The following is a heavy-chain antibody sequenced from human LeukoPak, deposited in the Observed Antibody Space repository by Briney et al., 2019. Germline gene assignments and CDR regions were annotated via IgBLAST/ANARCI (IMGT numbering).Heavy chain of an antibody. D-gene: IGHD6-19*01. J-gene: IGHJ4*02. CDR1: GFTFSSYI. Sequence: GGSLRLSCAASGFTFSSYIMHWVRQAPGKGLDWVAVIIENGSNQYYADSVKGRFTISRDNSKNTLFLQMNSLRGEDTAMYYCARVQGGGYRTADYWGQGTLVTISS. CDR3: ARVQGGGYRTADY. CDR2: IIENGSNQ. V-gene: IGHV3-30*04.